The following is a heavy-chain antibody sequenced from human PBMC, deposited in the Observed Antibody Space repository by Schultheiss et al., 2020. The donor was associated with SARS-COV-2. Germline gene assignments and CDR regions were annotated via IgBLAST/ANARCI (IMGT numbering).Heavy chain of an antibody. CDR2: ISAYNGNT. J-gene: IGHJ5*02. Sequence: ASVKVSCKASGYTFTSYGISWVRQAPGQGLEWMGWISAYNGNTNYAQKFQGRVTMTEDTSTDTAYMELSSLRSEDTAVYYCATGVPAAIWGGWFDPWGQGTLVTVSS. V-gene: IGHV1-18*04. D-gene: IGHD2-2*01. CDR3: ATGVPAAIWGGWFDP. CDR1: GYTFTSYG.